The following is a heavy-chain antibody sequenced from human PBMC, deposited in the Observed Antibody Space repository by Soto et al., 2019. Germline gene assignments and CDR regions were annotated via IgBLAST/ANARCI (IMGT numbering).Heavy chain of an antibody. CDR1: GYTFTSYA. CDR2: ISAYNGNT. V-gene: IGHV1-18*01. CDR3: ARVNRGRFDP. Sequence: ASVKVSCKASGYTFTSYAMHWVRQAPGQRLEWMGWISAYNGNTNYAQKFQGRVTMTTDTSTSTAYMELRSLRSDDTAVYYCARVNRGRFDPWGQGTLVTVSS. J-gene: IGHJ5*02.